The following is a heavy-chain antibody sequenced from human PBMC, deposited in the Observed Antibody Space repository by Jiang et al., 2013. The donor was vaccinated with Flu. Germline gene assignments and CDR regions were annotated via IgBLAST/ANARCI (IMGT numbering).Heavy chain of an antibody. J-gene: IGHJ6*02. CDR2: ASYDGTNE. D-gene: IGHD3-10*01. CDR3: ARDGLYLGSGTLFYYGMDV. V-gene: IGHV3-30*03. Sequence: QLLESGGGVVQPGRFPETLRVQPLDSLFSYYGMHWVRQPPGKGLEWVAVASYDGTNEDYADSVKGRFTISRDNSKNIVYLQMNSLRPEDSAVYYCARDGLYLGSGTLFYYGMDVWGQGSTVTVS. CDR1: DSLFSYYG.